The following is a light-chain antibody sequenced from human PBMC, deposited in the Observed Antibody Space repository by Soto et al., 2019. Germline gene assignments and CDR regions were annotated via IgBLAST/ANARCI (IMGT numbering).Light chain of an antibody. CDR3: QKYDTYFRYT. CDR1: QTINNK. CDR2: DGY. V-gene: IGKV1-5*01. J-gene: IGKJ2*01. Sequence: DIQITRPPCSLCACVGQRVTMSLPATQTINNKLAWYQKKPGKAPKLLIYDGYTLDSGVPSRFSGSGSGTEFTLTIGSLQPDDSATYYCQKYDTYFRYTFGKGTKVDIK.